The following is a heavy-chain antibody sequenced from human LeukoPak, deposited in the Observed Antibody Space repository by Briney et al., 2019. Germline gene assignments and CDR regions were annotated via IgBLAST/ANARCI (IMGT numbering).Heavy chain of an antibody. D-gene: IGHD1-26*01. Sequence: SQTLSLTCAISGDCVSRNSAGWNWIRQSPSRGLEWLGRTYYSSKWYNDYAVSVKGRITINPDTSKNQFSLQLNSVTPEDTAVYYCARDSGATIDYWGQGTLVTVSS. CDR3: ARDSGATIDY. J-gene: IGHJ4*02. V-gene: IGHV6-1*01. CDR2: TYYSSKWYN. CDR1: GDCVSRNSAG.